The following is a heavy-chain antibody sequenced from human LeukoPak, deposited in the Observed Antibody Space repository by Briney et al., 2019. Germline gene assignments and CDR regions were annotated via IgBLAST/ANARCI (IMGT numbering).Heavy chain of an antibody. Sequence: SETLSLTCTVSGGSISSSSYYWGWIRQPPGKGLEWIGSIYYSGSTYYNPSLKSRVTISVDTSKNQFSLKLSSVTAADTAVYYCARENRAIGVYYYGSGSYYNDYWGQGTLVTVSS. J-gene: IGHJ4*02. CDR3: ARENRAIGVYYYGSGSYYNDY. V-gene: IGHV4-39*07. CDR2: IYYSGST. CDR1: GGSISSSSYY. D-gene: IGHD3-10*01.